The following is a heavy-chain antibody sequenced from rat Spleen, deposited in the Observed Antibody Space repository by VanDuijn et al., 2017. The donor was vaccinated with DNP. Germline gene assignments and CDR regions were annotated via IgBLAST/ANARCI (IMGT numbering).Heavy chain of an antibody. CDR2: ISTSGNRI. D-gene: IGHD1-6*01. V-gene: IGHV5-7*01. CDR3: ARHVLYTTDYYGYFDY. J-gene: IGHJ2*01. Sequence: EVQLVESGGGLVQPGSSLKLSCAASGFTLSDYYMAWVRRAPEKGLEWVATISTSGNRIYYPDSVTGRFTISRDNSRSSLYLQMNSLKSEDTASYYCARHVLYTTDYYGYFDYWGQGVMVTVSS. CDR1: GFTLSDYY.